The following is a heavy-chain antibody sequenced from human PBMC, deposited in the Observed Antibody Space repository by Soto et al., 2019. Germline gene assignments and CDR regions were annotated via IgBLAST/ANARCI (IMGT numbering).Heavy chain of an antibody. J-gene: IGHJ3*02. CDR1: GYTFTGYY. Sequence: GASVKVCCKASGYTFTGYYMHWVRQAPGQGLEWMGWINPNSGGTNYAQKFQGWVTMTRDTSISTAYMELSRLRSDDTAVYYCALMIAVAGTGRAFAIWGQGTTLPVSS. CDR2: INPNSGGT. D-gene: IGHD6-19*01. V-gene: IGHV1-2*04. CDR3: ALMIAVAGTGRAFAI.